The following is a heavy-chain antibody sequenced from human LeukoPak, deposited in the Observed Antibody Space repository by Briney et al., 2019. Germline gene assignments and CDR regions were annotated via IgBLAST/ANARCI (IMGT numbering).Heavy chain of an antibody. CDR2: IKQDGSEK. V-gene: IGHV3-7*03. Sequence: GSLRLSCSASGFTFSNNWMSWVRQAPGKGLEWVANIKQDGSEKFYVDSVKGRFTISRDNAKNSLYLQMNSLRAEDTAVYYCATVGTYGAVDIWGQGTMVTVSS. J-gene: IGHJ3*02. CDR1: GFTFSNNW. CDR3: ATVGTYGAVDI. D-gene: IGHD3-16*01.